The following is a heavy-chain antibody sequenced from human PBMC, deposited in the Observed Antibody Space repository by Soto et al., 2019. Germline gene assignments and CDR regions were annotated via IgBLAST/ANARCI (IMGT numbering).Heavy chain of an antibody. V-gene: IGHV1-69*01. CDR3: ARDGDYYDSSGFQRDYHYYGMDV. D-gene: IGHD3-22*01. CDR2: IIPMLGIA. J-gene: IGHJ6*02. CDR1: GGSFSDYA. Sequence: QVQLVQSGAEVKKPGSSVKVSCQASGGSFSDYAISWVRQAPGQGLEWMGGIIPMLGIADNAQKFQGRVIITADEYTSTVYMERSSLRSEDTAVYYYARDGDYYDSSGFQRDYHYYGMDVWGQGTTVTVAS.